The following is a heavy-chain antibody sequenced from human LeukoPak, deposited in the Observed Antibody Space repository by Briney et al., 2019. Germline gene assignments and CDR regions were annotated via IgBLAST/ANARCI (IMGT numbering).Heavy chain of an antibody. CDR1: GYTFTSYG. D-gene: IGHD1-26*01. Sequence: ASVKVSCKASGYTFTSYGISWVRQAPGQGLEWMGWISAYNGNTNYAQKFQGRVTMTRNTSISTAYMELSSLRSEDTAVYYCARGLDSGSGTFDYWGQGTLVTVSS. J-gene: IGHJ4*02. CDR3: ARGLDSGSGTFDY. CDR2: ISAYNGNT. V-gene: IGHV1-18*01.